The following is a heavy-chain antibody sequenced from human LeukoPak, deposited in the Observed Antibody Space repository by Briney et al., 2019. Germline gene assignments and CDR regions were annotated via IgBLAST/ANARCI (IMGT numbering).Heavy chain of an antibody. CDR3: ASNYWSYYYNAMDV. V-gene: IGHV4-30-4*01. D-gene: IGHD2-8*02. CDR2: IRYSGDT. Sequence: PSETLSLTCTVSGGSISSRNYYWSWIRQPPGKGLEWIGFIRYSGDTYYKPSLKSRLTISLDTSKNLFSLNVNSVTAADTAVYFCASNYWSYYYNAMDVWGQGTTVTVSS. CDR1: GGSISSRNYY. J-gene: IGHJ6*02.